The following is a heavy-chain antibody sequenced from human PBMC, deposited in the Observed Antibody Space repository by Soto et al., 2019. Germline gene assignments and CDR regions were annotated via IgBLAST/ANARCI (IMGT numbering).Heavy chain of an antibody. D-gene: IGHD3-10*01. CDR1: GGTFSSYA. CDR2: IIPIFGTA. Sequence: SVKGYFKDSGGTFSSYAISWVRQAPGQVLDWMGGIIPIFGTANYAQKFQGRVTITADESTSTAYMELSSLRPEDKDVYYCERAVSMVRVLPKYYFDSWGQGTLVTVSS. CDR3: ERAVSMVRVLPKYYFDS. V-gene: IGHV1-69*13. J-gene: IGHJ4*02.